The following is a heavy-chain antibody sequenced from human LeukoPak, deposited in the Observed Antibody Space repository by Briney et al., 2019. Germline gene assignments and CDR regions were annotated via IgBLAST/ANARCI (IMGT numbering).Heavy chain of an antibody. CDR1: GFTFSSYA. V-gene: IGHV3-48*03. CDR2: IRSSGRTI. J-gene: IGHJ6*02. D-gene: IGHD3-22*01. Sequence: GGSLRLSGAASGFTFSSYAMNWLHQDQGKGLEWVSSIRSSGRTIYYAASVKGRFTISRDNAKNSLYLQMNSLRAEDTAVYYCARGKYYYDSSGYYYYYGMDVWGQGTTVTVSS. CDR3: ARGKYYYDSSGYYYYYGMDV.